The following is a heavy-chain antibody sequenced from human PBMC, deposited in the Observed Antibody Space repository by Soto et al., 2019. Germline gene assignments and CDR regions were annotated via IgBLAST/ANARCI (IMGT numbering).Heavy chain of an antibody. CDR2: ISYDASNK. CDR3: ARSSGWGIDY. D-gene: IGHD6-19*01. CDR1: GFTFSSYA. V-gene: IGHV3-30*03. J-gene: IGHJ4*02. Sequence: QVQLVESGGTVVQPGRSLRLSCAASGFTFSSYALHWVRQAPGKGLEWVTLISYDASNKYYGNSVKGRLTISRDNSKNTLYLQMDSLRAEDTAVYYCARSSGWGIDYWGQGTLVTVSS.